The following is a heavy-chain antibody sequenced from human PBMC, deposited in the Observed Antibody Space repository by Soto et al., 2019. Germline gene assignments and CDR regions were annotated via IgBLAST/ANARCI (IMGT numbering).Heavy chain of an antibody. D-gene: IGHD3-22*01. CDR1: GGSISSSSYY. CDR2: IYYSGST. J-gene: IGHJ4*02. V-gene: IGHV4-39*01. CDR3: ARQDSDYDSSGYPFDY. Sequence: KASETLSLTCTVSGGSISSSSYYWGWIRQPPGKGLEWIGSIYYSGSTYYNPSLKSRVTISVDTSKNQFSLKLSSVTAADTAVYYCARQDSDYDSSGYPFDYWGQGTLVTVSS.